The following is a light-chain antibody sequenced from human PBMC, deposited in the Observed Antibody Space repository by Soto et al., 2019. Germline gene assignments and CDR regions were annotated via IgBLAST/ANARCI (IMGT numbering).Light chain of an antibody. J-gene: IGLJ2*01. CDR3: SSYTSSSTLV. Sequence: QSALTQPASVSGSPGQSITISCTGTSSDVGGYKYVSWYQQYPGKAPKLMIYEVINRPSGVSNRFSGSKSGNTASLIISGLQAEDEADYYCSSYTSSSTLVFGGGTKLTVL. CDR2: EVI. V-gene: IGLV2-14*01. CDR1: SSDVGGYKY.